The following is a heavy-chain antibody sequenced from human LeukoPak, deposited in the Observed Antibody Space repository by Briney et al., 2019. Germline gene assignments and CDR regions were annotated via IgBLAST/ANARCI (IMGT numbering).Heavy chain of an antibody. V-gene: IGHV1-18*01. CDR3: ARGSGGSFDY. CDR2: NT. J-gene: IGHJ4*02. Sequence: NTNYAQKLQGRVTMTTDTSTNTGYLELRSLTSDDTAVYYCARGSGGSFDYWGQGTLVTVSS. D-gene: IGHD2-15*01.